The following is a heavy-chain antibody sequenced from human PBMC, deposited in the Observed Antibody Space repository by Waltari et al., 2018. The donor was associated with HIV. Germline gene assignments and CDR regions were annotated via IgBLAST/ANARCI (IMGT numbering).Heavy chain of an antibody. D-gene: IGHD1-26*01. CDR1: GGSISSSSYY. V-gene: IGHV4-39*01. CDR2: IYYSGST. Sequence: QLQLQESGPGLVKPSETLSLTCTVSGGSISSSSYYWGWLRQPPGKGLEWIGSIYYSGSTYYNPSLKSRVTISVDTSKNQFSLKLSSVTAADTAVYYCASGEWELLGKSKPDWFDPWGQGTLVTVSS. CDR3: ASGEWELLGKSKPDWFDP. J-gene: IGHJ5*02.